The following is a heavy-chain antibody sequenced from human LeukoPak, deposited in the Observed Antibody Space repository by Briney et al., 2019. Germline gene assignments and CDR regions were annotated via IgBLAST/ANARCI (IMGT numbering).Heavy chain of an antibody. CDR2: IRYDGSNK. D-gene: IGHD4-17*01. CDR3: ARDTMVDYGDYSQPLD. CDR1: GFTFSSYG. Sequence: GGSLRLSCAASGFTFSSYGMHWVRQAPGKGLEWVAFIRYDGSNKYYADSVKGRFTISRDNSKNTLYLQMNSLRAEDTAVYYCARDTMVDYGDYSQPLDWGQGTLVTVSS. J-gene: IGHJ4*02. V-gene: IGHV3-30*02.